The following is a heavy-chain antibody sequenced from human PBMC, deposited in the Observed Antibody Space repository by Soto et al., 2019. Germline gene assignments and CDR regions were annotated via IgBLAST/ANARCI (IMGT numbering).Heavy chain of an antibody. V-gene: IGHV4-59*08. D-gene: IGHD4-4*01. CDR1: GGSISSYY. CDR3: ARYSNGVDY. J-gene: IGHJ4*02. CDR2: IYYSGST. Sequence: SETLSLTCTVSGGSISSYYWSWIRQPPGKGLEWIGYIYYSGSTNYNPSLKSRVTISVDTSKNQFSLKLSSVTAADTAVYYCARYSNGVDYWGQGTLVTVSS.